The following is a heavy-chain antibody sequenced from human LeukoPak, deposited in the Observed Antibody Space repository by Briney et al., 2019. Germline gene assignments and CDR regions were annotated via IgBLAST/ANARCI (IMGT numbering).Heavy chain of an antibody. J-gene: IGHJ5*02. D-gene: IGHD3-10*01. CDR3: ARDFALNGSGSYYLASFYHHNWFDP. Sequence: PGGSLRLSCAASGFTFSSYAMSWVRQAPGKGLEWVSGISGSGGSTYYADSVKGRFTISRDNSKNTLYLQMNSLRTEDTAVYYCARDFALNGSGSYYLASFYHHNWFDPWGQGTLVTVSS. CDR1: GFTFSSYA. CDR2: ISGSGGST. V-gene: IGHV3-23*01.